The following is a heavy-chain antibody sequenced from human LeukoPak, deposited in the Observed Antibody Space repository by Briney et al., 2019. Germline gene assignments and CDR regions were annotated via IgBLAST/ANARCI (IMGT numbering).Heavy chain of an antibody. CDR3: AREGNYPFDY. J-gene: IGHJ4*02. Sequence: SETLSLTCAVYGGSFSGYYWGWIRQPPGKGLEWIGEINHSGSTNYNPSLKSRVTISVDTSKNQFSLKLSSVTAADTAVYYCAREGNYPFDYWGQGTLVTVSS. D-gene: IGHD1-7*01. CDR2: INHSGST. V-gene: IGHV4-34*01. CDR1: GGSFSGYY.